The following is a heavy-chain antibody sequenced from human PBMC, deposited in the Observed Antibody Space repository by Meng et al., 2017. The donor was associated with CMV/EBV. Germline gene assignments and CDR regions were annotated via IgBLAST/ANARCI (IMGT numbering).Heavy chain of an antibody. Sequence: SCAASGFTFSSYAVSWVRQAPGKGLEWVSAISGSGGSTYYADSVKGRFTISRDNSKNTLYLQMNSLRAEDTAVYYCAKPIVVVPAAIESGFDYWGQGTLVTVSS. CDR2: ISGSGGST. D-gene: IGHD2-2*01. CDR1: GFTFSSYA. J-gene: IGHJ4*02. CDR3: AKPIVVVPAAIESGFDY. V-gene: IGHV3-23*01.